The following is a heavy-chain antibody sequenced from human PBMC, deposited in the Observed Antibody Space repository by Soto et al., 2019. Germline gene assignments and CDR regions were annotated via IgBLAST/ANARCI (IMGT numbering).Heavy chain of an antibody. CDR2: ISYDGSNK. V-gene: IGHV3-30-3*01. D-gene: IGHD1-26*01. J-gene: IGHJ4*02. CDR3: ARVIRRELPPAY. Sequence: GGSLRLSCAASGFTFSSYAMHWVRQAPGKGLEWVAVISYDGSNKYYADSVKGRFTISRDNSKNTLYLQMNSLRAEDTAVYYCARVIRRELPPAYWGQGTLVTVSS. CDR1: GFTFSSYA.